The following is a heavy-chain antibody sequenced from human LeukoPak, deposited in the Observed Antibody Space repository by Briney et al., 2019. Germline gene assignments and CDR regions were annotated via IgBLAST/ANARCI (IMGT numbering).Heavy chain of an antibody. J-gene: IGHJ4*02. D-gene: IGHD6-13*01. CDR3: ARGSAGYSSSWYDY. CDR2: IHYSGSA. V-gene: IGHV4-61*01. Sequence: SETLSLTCTVSGGSVSSGSYYWSWIRQPPGRGLEWIAYIHYSGSAAYNPSLKSRVTISRDMSTNQFSLKMTSVTAADTAVYYCARGSAGYSSSWYDYWGQGTLVTVSS. CDR1: GGSVSSGSYY.